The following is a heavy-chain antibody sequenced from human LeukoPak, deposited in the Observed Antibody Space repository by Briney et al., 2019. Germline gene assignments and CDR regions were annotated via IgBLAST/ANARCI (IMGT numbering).Heavy chain of an antibody. J-gene: IGHJ6*02. D-gene: IGHD3-10*01. CDR2: ISYDGSNK. Sequence: GSLRLSCAASGFTFSSYAMHWVRQAPGKGLEWVAVISYDGSNKYYADSVKGRFTISRDNSKNTLYLQMNSLRAEDTAVYYCAREGSRFGGNYYGMDVWGQGTTVTVSS. CDR1: GFTFSSYA. V-gene: IGHV3-30*04. CDR3: AREGSRFGGNYYGMDV.